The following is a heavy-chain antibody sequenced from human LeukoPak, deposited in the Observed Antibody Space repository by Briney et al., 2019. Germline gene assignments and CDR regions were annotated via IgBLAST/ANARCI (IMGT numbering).Heavy chain of an antibody. CDR1: GYTFTNHL. CDR3: ARQGGGSGDDYSSY. CDR2: IYPGSSDT. D-gene: IGHD5-12*01. Sequence: GESLKISCKGSGYTFTNHLIAWVRQMPGKGLEWMGVIYPGSSDTRYSPSFQGHVTISADKSISTAYLQWSSLKASDSAMYYCARQGGGSGDDYSSYWGQGTLVTVSS. J-gene: IGHJ4*02. V-gene: IGHV5-51*01.